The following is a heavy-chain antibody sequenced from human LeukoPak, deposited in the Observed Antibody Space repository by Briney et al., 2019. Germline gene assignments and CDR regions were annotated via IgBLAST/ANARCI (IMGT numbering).Heavy chain of an antibody. CDR3: ARSEWELLTFFDY. V-gene: IGHV1-2*02. J-gene: IGHJ4*02. Sequence: GPVKVSCKASGYTFTGYYMHWVRQAPGQGLEWMGWINPNSGGTNYAQKFQGRVTMTRDTSISTAYMELSRLRSDDTAVNYCARSEWELLTFFDYWGQGTLVTVSS. D-gene: IGHD1-26*01. CDR2: INPNSGGT. CDR1: GYTFTGYY.